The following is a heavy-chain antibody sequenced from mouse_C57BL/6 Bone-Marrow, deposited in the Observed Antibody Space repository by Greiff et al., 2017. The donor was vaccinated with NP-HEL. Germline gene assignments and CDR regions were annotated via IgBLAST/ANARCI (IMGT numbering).Heavy chain of an antibody. J-gene: IGHJ2*01. CDR2: IDPEDGDT. CDR3: ASYGSSYDYFDY. V-gene: IGHV14-1*01. CDR1: GFNIKDYY. Sequence: VQLQQSGAELVRPGASVKLSCTASGFNIKDYYMHWVKQRPEQGLEWIGRIDPEDGDTEYAPKFQGKATMTVDKSSSTAYMQLSSLTSEDSAVYYCASYGSSYDYFDYWGQGTTLTVSS. D-gene: IGHD1-1*01.